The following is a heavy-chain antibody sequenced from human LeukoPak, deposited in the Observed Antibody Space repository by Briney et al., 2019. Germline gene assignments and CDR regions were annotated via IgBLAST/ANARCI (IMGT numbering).Heavy chain of an antibody. CDR2: IKEDGSEQ. CDR1: GFTSSNNW. J-gene: IGHJ4*02. V-gene: IGHV3-7*01. CDR3: ARDNVAYCGPNCLDFDY. D-gene: IGHD2-21*01. Sequence: GGPLRLSFPASGFTSSNNWRSWVRQAPGKGLEWVANIKEDGSEQYYVDSVKGRFIMSRDNAKNSMYLQMNSRRGKDTAVYYCARDNVAYCGPNCLDFDYWGQGNLVTVSS.